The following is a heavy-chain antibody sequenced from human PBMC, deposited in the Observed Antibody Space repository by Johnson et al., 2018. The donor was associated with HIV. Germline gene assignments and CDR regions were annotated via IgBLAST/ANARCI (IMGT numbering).Heavy chain of an antibody. CDR2: IRYDGSNK. J-gene: IGHJ3*02. Sequence: QVQLVESGGGVVQPGTSLILSCAASGFTFSYYSMHWVRQAPGKGLEWVAFIRYDGSNKYYADSVKGRFTISRDNSKNTLYLQMNSLRAEDPAVYYCTTDRVGSGGHDAFDIWGQGTIVTVSS. CDR3: TTDRVGSGGHDAFDI. D-gene: IGHD1-26*01. CDR1: GFTFSYYS. V-gene: IGHV3-30*02.